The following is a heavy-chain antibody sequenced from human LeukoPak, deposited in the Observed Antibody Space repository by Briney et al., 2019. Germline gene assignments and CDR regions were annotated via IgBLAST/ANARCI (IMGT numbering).Heavy chain of an antibody. J-gene: IGHJ4*02. V-gene: IGHV1-69*05. CDR2: IIPIFGTG. D-gene: IGHD5-24*01. CDR3: ASGRWLQLPLV. Sequence: ASVKVSCKASGGTFSSYAISWVRQAPGQGLEWMGGIIPIFGTGNYAQKFQGRVTMTRDTSTSTVYMELSSLRSEDTAVYYCASGRWLQLPLVWGQGTLVTVSS. CDR1: GGTFSSYA.